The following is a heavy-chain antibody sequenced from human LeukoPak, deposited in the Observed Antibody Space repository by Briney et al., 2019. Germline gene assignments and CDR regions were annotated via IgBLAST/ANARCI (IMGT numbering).Heavy chain of an antibody. CDR2: ISQNGDNT. D-gene: IGHD3-10*01. CDR1: GFRFSSYV. J-gene: IGHJ4*02. CDR3: MNPNHYGSGR. Sequence: GGSLRLSCSVSGFRFSSYVLLWVRQAPGKGLESVSGISQNGDNTYYADSVKGRFTISKDNSENTLYLQMNSLRPEDTAVYYCMNPNHYGSGRWGQGTLVTVSS. V-gene: IGHV3-64D*06.